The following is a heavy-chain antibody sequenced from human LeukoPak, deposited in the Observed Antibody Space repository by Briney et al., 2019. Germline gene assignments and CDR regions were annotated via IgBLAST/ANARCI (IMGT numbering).Heavy chain of an antibody. D-gene: IGHD2-15*01. Sequence: GGSLRLSCAVSGFTFNTFGMNWVRQAPGKGLQWVSSISPGSSYIYYEDSVKGRFTISRDDAKNSLYLQMDSLTAGDTAAYYCVRDDSAWLYWGQGALVTVSS. V-gene: IGHV3-21*01. CDR1: GFTFNTFG. CDR3: VRDDSAWLY. CDR2: ISPGSSYI. J-gene: IGHJ4*02.